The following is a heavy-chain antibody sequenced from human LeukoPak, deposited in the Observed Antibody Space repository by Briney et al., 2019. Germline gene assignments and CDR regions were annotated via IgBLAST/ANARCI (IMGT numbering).Heavy chain of an antibody. J-gene: IGHJ6*03. Sequence: PSETLSLTCTVSGGSISSGSYYWSWIRQPAGKGLEWIGRIYTSGSTNYNPSLKSRVTISVDTSKNQFSLKLSSVTAADTAVYYCAREGSDSVPPNTVAGTYYYYYYMDVWGKGTTVTISS. D-gene: IGHD6-19*01. V-gene: IGHV4-61*02. CDR3: AREGSDSVPPNTVAGTYYYYYYMDV. CDR2: IYTSGST. CDR1: GGSISSGSYY.